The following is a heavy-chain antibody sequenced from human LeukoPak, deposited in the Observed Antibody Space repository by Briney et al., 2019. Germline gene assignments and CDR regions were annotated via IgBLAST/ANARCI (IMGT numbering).Heavy chain of an antibody. CDR3: ARGGNYDSSGSRAEYFRH. J-gene: IGHJ1*01. CDR2: IYYSGRT. Sequence: SETLSLTCTVSGGSISSSTYYWGWIRQPPGKGLEWIGSIYYSGRTYYNPSLKSRVTISVDTSKNRFSLKLSSVTAADTAVYYCARGGNYDSSGSRAEYFRHWGQGTLVTVSS. V-gene: IGHV4-39*01. CDR1: GGSISSSTYY. D-gene: IGHD3-22*01.